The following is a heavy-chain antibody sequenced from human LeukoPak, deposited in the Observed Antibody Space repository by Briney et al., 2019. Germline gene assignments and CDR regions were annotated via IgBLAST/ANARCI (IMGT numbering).Heavy chain of an antibody. Sequence: SVKVSCKASGGTFSSYAISWVRQAPGQGLEWMGGIIPIFGTANYAQKFQGRVTITADESTSTAYMELSSLRSEDTAVYYCAVGITIFGVEPFDYWGQGTLVTVSS. CDR2: IIPIFGTA. CDR1: GGTFSSYA. V-gene: IGHV1-69*13. D-gene: IGHD3-3*01. J-gene: IGHJ4*02. CDR3: AVGITIFGVEPFDY.